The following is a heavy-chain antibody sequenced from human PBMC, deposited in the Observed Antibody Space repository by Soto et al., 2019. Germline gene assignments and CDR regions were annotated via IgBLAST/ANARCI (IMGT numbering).Heavy chain of an antibody. D-gene: IGHD1-1*01. Sequence: QVQLVQSGAEVKKPGSSVKVSCKASGGIFSSYAISWLRQSPGQGREWMGAVIPILGQAYYAQDLQDRVSITADESTRTTYLELSRLRSEDTAVSFCARVGGIGAPPGTDYWGKGTLVTVSS. V-gene: IGHV1-69*01. CDR2: VIPILGQA. CDR3: ARVGGIGAPPGTDY. CDR1: GGIFSSYA. J-gene: IGHJ4*02.